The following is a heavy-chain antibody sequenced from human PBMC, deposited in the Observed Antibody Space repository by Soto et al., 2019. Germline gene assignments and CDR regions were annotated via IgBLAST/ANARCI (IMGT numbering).Heavy chain of an antibody. V-gene: IGHV1-18*01. J-gene: IGHJ4*02. D-gene: IGHD2-15*01. Sequence: ASVKVSCKASGYTFNSYGITWVRQAPGQGLEWIGWISAYSGKTNYARNLQGRVTMTTDTSTRTAHMGLRSLIFADTAVYLCAGRPRDRAPAFGAQGPLATVS. CDR3: AGRPRDRAPAF. CDR1: GYTFNSYG. CDR2: ISAYSGKT.